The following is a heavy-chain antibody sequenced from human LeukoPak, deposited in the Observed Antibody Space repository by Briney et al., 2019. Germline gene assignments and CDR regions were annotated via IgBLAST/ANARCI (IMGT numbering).Heavy chain of an antibody. V-gene: IGHV4-59*01. D-gene: IGHD1-14*01. J-gene: IGHJ6*03. Sequence: PSETLSLTCTVSGDSINNYYWSWIRQPPGRGLEWIGYIYYSEKTNYNPSLRSRVTISVDTSKKQFSLKLSSVTAADTAVYYCARNQYYYYMDVWGKGTTVTVSS. CDR3: ARNQYYYYMDV. CDR1: GDSINNYY. CDR2: IYYSEKT.